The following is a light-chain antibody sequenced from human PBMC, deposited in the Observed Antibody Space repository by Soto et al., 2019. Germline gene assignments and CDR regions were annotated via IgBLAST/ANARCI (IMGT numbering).Light chain of an antibody. CDR1: QSISSW. CDR3: QQYNSYSRT. Sequence: DIQMTQSPSTLSASVGDIFTITCRASQSISSWLAWYQHKPGKAPKLLIYKASSLESGVPSRFSGSGSGTEFTLTISSLQPDDFATYYCQQYNSYSRTFGPATKVDI. J-gene: IGKJ3*01. CDR2: KAS. V-gene: IGKV1-5*03.